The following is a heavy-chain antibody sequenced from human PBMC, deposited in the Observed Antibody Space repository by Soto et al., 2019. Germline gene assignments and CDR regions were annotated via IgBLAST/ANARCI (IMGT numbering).Heavy chain of an antibody. J-gene: IGHJ3*02. Sequence: ASVKVSCKASGYTFTSYGISWARQAPGQGLEWMGWISAYNGNTNYAQKLQGRVTMTTDISTSTAYMELRSLRSDDTAVYYCARDFRYGGHDAFDIWGQGTMVTVSS. V-gene: IGHV1-18*01. CDR3: ARDFRYGGHDAFDI. D-gene: IGHD4-17*01. CDR1: GYTFTSYG. CDR2: ISAYNGNT.